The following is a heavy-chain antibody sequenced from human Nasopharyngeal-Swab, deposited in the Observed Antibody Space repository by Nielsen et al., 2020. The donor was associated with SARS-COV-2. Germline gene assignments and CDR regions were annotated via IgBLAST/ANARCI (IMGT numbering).Heavy chain of an antibody. V-gene: IGHV4-59*03. J-gene: IGHJ4*02. CDR3: PYGANRYQFDY. CDR1: GGSISSYY. D-gene: IGHD4/OR15-4a*01. Sequence: SETLSLTCTVSGGSISSYYWSWIRQPPGKGLEWIGNIDYSGSTNYNPSLKNRVTISVDTSKNQFSLKLSSVTAADTAVYYCPYGANRYQFDYWGQGTLVTVSS. CDR2: IDYSGST.